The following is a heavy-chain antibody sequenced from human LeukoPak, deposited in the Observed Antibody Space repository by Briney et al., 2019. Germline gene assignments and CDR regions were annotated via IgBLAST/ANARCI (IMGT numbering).Heavy chain of an antibody. V-gene: IGHV3-7*03. J-gene: IGHJ4*02. CDR1: GFSFSSHW. D-gene: IGHD6-19*01. CDR2: IEGDGSER. Sequence: GGSLRLSCAASGFSFSSHWMSWVRQAPGKGLEWVANIEGDGSERNYLDSVKGRFTISRDSAKNSLHLEMNSLRGDDTAVYFCAGGSGWLTEYWGQGTVVTVSS. CDR3: AGGSGWLTEY.